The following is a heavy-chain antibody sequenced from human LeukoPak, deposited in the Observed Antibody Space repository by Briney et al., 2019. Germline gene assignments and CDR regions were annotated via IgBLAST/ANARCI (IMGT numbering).Heavy chain of an antibody. D-gene: IGHD3-10*01. Sequence: SETLSLTCAVYGGSFSGYYWSWIRQPPGKGLEWIGEINHSGSTNYNPSLKSRVTISVDTSKNQFSLKLSSVTAADTAVYYCAREGDGSGSYNDYWGQGTLVTVSS. CDR2: INHSGST. J-gene: IGHJ4*02. V-gene: IGHV4-34*01. CDR1: GGSFSGYY. CDR3: AREGDGSGSYNDY.